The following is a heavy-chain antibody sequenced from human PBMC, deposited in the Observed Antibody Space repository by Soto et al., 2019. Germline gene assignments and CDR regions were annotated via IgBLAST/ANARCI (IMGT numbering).Heavy chain of an antibody. CDR2: IYYSGST. D-gene: IGHD3-10*01. CDR1: GGSVSSGNYY. CDR3: ARLSGSYYRANYFDY. J-gene: IGHJ4*02. Sequence: QVQLQESGPGLVKPSETLSLTCTVSGGSVSSGNYYWSWLRQPPGKGLEWIGYIYYSGSTNYNPSLKSRVTISVDTSKNQCSLKLSSVTAADTAVYYCARLSGSYYRANYFDYWGQGTLVTVSS. V-gene: IGHV4-61*01.